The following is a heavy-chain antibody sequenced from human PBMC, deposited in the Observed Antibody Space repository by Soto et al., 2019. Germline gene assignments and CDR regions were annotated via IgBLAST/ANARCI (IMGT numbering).Heavy chain of an antibody. CDR1: GFSLTSPGMR. Sequence: SAPTLVNPPETLTLTCTFSGFSLTSPGMRVSWIRQSPGQALEWLALIERDDDDKYYSTSLKTRLTISKDTRKHQVVLTMANMEPADTPTYYCAPSIRGPRRFNGMDVWGQETTLTVSS. V-gene: IGHV2-70*13. J-gene: IGHJ6*02. CDR2: IERDDDDK. CDR3: APSIRGPRRFNGMDV. D-gene: IGHD1-20*01.